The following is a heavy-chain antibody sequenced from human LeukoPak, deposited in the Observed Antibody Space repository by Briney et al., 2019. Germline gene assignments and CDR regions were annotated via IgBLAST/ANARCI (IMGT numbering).Heavy chain of an antibody. Sequence: GASVKVSCKASGYTFTGYYLQWVRQAPGQGLEWMGWISAYNGDTNFAQKFQDRVTMTTDTSTSTAYMDLRSLRSDDTAVYYCARDWSRGFSDYWGQGTLVTVSS. CDR2: ISAYNGDT. CDR3: ARDWSRGFSDY. D-gene: IGHD3-3*01. V-gene: IGHV1-18*04. J-gene: IGHJ4*02. CDR1: GYTFTGYY.